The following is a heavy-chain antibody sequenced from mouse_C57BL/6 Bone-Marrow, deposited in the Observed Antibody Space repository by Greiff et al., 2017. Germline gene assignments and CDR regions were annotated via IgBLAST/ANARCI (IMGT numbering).Heavy chain of an antibody. J-gene: IGHJ4*01. V-gene: IGHV1-15*01. D-gene: IGHD4-1*01. Sequence: QVQLKASWAELVRPGASVTLSCKASGYTFTDYEMHWVKQTPVHGLEWIGAIDPETGGTAYNQKFKGKAILTADKSSSTAYMELRSLTSEDSAVYYCTPNWEDYAMDYWGQGTSVTVSS. CDR2: IDPETGGT. CDR3: TPNWEDYAMDY. CDR1: GYTFTDYE.